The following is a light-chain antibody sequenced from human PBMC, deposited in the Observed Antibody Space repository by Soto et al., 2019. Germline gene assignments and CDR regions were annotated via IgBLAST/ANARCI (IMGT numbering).Light chain of an antibody. CDR2: EVS. CDR1: SSDVGGYNY. Sequence: QSALTQPPSASGSPGQSVTISCTGTSSDVGGYNYVSWYQQHPGKAPKLMIDEVSKRPSGVPDRFSGSKSGNTASLTVSGLQAEDEADYYCSSYAGSFVVFGGGTKLTVL. CDR3: SSYAGSFVV. J-gene: IGLJ2*01. V-gene: IGLV2-8*01.